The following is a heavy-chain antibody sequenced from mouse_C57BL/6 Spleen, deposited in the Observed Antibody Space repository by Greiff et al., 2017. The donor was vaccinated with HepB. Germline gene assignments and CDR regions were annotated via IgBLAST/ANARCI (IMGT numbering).Heavy chain of an antibody. CDR2: INPSSGYT. J-gene: IGHJ4*01. CDR1: GYTFTSYT. CDR3: AREGDGYLYAMDY. D-gene: IGHD2-3*01. Sequence: QVQLKQSGAELARPGASVKMSCKASGYTFTSYTMHWVKQRPGQGLEWIGYINPSSGYTKYNQKFKDKATLTADKSSSTAYMQLSSLTSEDSAVYYCAREGDGYLYAMDYWGQGTSVTVSS. V-gene: IGHV1-4*01.